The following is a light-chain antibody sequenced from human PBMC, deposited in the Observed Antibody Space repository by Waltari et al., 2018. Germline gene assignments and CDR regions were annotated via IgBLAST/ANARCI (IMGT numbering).Light chain of an antibody. Sequence: QTALTQPASVSGSPGQTITISCTRTISDVGIYNYLSWYQQHTVKAPKLMIYEVSERPTGVSTTFSGSTSGNTASLTISVLHAEDEADYYCNSYAGSSSWVFGGGTKLTVL. J-gene: IGLJ3*02. CDR3: NSYAGSSSWV. CDR1: ISDVGIYNY. V-gene: IGLV2-14*01. CDR2: EVS.